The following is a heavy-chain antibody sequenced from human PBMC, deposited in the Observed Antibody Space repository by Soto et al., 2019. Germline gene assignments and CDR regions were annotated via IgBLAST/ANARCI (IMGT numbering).Heavy chain of an antibody. J-gene: IGHJ6*02. V-gene: IGHV3-30*18. Sequence: QVQLVESGGGEVQPGRSLTISCAASGFTFSTYGMHWVRQTPGKGLEWVAVISYDGTNKFYSDSVKGRFTISRDNFKNTLTLQRNIMRADDIAVSSCAKELQSYCEYDYYCHGMDVWGLGTRVTVSS. CDR3: AKELQSYCEYDYYCHGMDV. CDR2: ISYDGTNK. D-gene: IGHD2-15*01. CDR1: GFTFSTYG.